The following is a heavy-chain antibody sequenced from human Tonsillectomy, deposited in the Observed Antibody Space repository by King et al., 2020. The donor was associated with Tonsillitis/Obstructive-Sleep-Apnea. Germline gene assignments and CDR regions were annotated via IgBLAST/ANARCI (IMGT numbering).Heavy chain of an antibody. CDR3: ARAGGYTSGLGFEY. CDR2: IWYDGSNK. D-gene: IGHD5-18*01. Sequence: HVQLVESGGGVVQPGRSLRLSCAASGFIFSSYGMHWVRQAPGKGLEWVAVIWYDGSNKKYGDSVKGRFTISRDNSKNTLYLQMNSLRAEDTAVYFCARAGGYTSGLGFEYWGQGTLVTVSS. V-gene: IGHV3-33*01. J-gene: IGHJ4*02. CDR1: GFIFSSYG.